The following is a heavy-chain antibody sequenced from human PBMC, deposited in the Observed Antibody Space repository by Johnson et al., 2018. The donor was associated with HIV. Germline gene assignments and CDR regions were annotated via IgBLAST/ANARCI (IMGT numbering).Heavy chain of an antibody. CDR2: ISYDGSNK. J-gene: IGHJ3*02. CDR1: GFTFRSYA. V-gene: IGHV3-30*04. D-gene: IGHD3-3*01. Sequence: QMLLVESGGGVVQPGRSLRLSCVASGFTFRSYAMHWVRQAPGKGLEWVAVISYDGSNKYYADSVKGRFTISRDNSKNTLYLQMNSLRPEDTAVYYCARDQGVLQCLEWSFHGDAFDIWGQGTMVTVSS. CDR3: ARDQGVLQCLEWSFHGDAFDI.